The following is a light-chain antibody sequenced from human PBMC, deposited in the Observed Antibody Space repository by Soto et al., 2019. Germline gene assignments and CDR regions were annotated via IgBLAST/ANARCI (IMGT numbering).Light chain of an antibody. Sequence: QSALTQPASVSGSPGQSITISCTGTSSDVGGYNYVSWYQQHPGKAPKLIIYEVSNRPSGVSNRFSGSKSGNTASLTISGLQAEDEADYYCSSYTSSSTRVFGGGTKRPS. V-gene: IGLV2-14*01. CDR3: SSYTSSSTRV. CDR2: EVS. J-gene: IGLJ2*01. CDR1: SSDVGGYNY.